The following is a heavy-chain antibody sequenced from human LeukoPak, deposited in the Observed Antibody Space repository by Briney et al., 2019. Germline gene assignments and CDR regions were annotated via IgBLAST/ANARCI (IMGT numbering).Heavy chain of an antibody. CDR2: IYYSGST. CDR1: AGSVSRDSYY. D-gene: IGHD1-1*01. Sequence: SETLSLTCTVSAGSVSRDSYYWSWIRQPPGKGLEWIGYIYYSGSTNYNPSLKSRVTISVDTSKNQVSLKLSSVTAADTAVYYCATRPSGSDRFLPYFDYWGQGTLVTVSS. V-gene: IGHV4-61*01. CDR3: ATRPSGSDRFLPYFDY. J-gene: IGHJ4*02.